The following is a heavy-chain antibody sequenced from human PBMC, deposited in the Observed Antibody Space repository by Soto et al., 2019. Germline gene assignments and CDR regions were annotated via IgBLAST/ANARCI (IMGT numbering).Heavy chain of an antibody. V-gene: IGHV1-2*02. CDR1: GYTFTGYY. Sequence: QVQLVQSGAEVKKPGASVKVSCKASGYTFTGYYMHWVRQAPGQGLEWMGWINPNSGGTNYAQKLQGRVTMTRDTYISTADMELSRLISDDTAVYDCATDGIAAPYYGMHVWGQGTTVTVS. J-gene: IGHJ6*02. CDR2: INPNSGGT. CDR3: ATDGIAAPYYGMHV. D-gene: IGHD6-6*01.